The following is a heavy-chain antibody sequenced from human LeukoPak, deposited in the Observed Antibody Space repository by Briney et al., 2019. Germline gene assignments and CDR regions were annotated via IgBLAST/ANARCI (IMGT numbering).Heavy chain of an antibody. Sequence: SETLSLTCTVSGGSISSYYWSWIRQPPGKGLEWIGYIYYSGSTNYNPSLKSRVTISVDTSKNQFSLKLSSVTAADTAVYYCARRAYDFWSGYYLTFDYWGQGTLSPSPQ. CDR1: GGSISSYY. CDR3: ARRAYDFWSGYYLTFDY. J-gene: IGHJ4*02. V-gene: IGHV4-59*12. D-gene: IGHD3-3*01. CDR2: IYYSGST.